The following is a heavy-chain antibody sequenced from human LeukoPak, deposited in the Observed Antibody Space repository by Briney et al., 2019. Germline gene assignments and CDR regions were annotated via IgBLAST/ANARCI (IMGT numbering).Heavy chain of an antibody. J-gene: IGHJ4*02. CDR3: ARDGDLNSSSWPDY. CDR1: GYTFTGYY. D-gene: IGHD6-13*01. V-gene: IGHV1-2*02. Sequence: GASVKVSCKASGYTFTGYYMHWVRQAPGQGLEWMGWINPNSGGTNYAQKFQGRVTMTRDTSISTAYMELSRLRSDDTAVYYCARDGDLNSSSWPDYWGQGTLVTVSS. CDR2: INPNSGGT.